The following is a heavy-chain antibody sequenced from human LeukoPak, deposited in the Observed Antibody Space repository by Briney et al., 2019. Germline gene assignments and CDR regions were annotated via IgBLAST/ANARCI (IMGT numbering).Heavy chain of an antibody. D-gene: IGHD5-24*01. J-gene: IGHJ4*02. V-gene: IGHV3-23*01. Sequence: GGSLRLSCAASGFNFRSNVMSWVRQAPGKGLQWVSSTSASGDDTPYADAVKGRFTISRDNSKNTLYLRMNSLRAEDTAIYYCARPNGYNNYYFHYWGQGTLVTVSS. CDR2: TSASGDDT. CDR1: GFNFRSNV. CDR3: ARPNGYNNYYFHY.